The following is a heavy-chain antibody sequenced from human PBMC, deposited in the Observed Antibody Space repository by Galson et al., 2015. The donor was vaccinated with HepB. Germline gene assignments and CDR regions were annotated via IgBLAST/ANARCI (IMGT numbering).Heavy chain of an antibody. V-gene: IGHV1-18*04. Sequence: SVKVSCKASGYTFTSYGISWVRQAPGQGLEWMGWISAYNGNTNYAQKLQGRVTMTTDTSTSTAHMELRSLRSDDTAVYYCARDPVVATIPYYYYGMDVWGQGTTVTVSS. CDR2: ISAYNGNT. J-gene: IGHJ6*02. CDR1: GYTFTSYG. CDR3: ARDPVVATIPYYYYGMDV. D-gene: IGHD5-12*01.